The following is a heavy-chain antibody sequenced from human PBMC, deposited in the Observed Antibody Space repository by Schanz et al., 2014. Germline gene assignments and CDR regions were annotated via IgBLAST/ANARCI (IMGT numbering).Heavy chain of an antibody. CDR1: GGTFSSDT. D-gene: IGHD6-19*01. CDR3: ARGGCSSGWYDQDIAHFDY. V-gene: IGHV1-69*02. J-gene: IGHJ4*02. CDR2: IVPIAGIT. Sequence: QVHLVQSGAEAKKPGSSVKVSCKASGGTFSSDTFSWVRQAPGQGLEWMGRIVPIAGITNYAQRFQGRVTITADKTSGTAYMELSSLRSEDTTVYYSARGGCSSGWYDQDIAHFDYWGQGTLVTVSS.